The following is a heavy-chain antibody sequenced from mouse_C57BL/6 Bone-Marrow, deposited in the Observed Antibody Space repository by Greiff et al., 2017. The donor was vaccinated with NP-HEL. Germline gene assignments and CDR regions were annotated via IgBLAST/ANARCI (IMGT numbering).Heavy chain of an antibody. J-gene: IGHJ4*01. CDR3: ARPMVTSYAIDY. Sequence: EVKLMESGGGLVQPGGSLKLSCAASGFTFSDYYMYWVRQTPEQRLEWVAYISTGGGSTYYPDTVKGRFTISRDNAKNTLYLQLSRLTSEDTAMYYCARPMVTSYAIDYWGQGTSVTVSA. CDR2: ISTGGGST. V-gene: IGHV5-12*01. CDR1: GFTFSDYY. D-gene: IGHD2-2*01.